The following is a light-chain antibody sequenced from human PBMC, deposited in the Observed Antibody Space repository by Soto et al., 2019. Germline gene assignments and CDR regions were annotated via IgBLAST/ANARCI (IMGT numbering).Light chain of an antibody. V-gene: IGKV3-15*01. Sequence: ENVMTQFPATLSVSPGERATLSCRASQSVGIKLGWYQQKPGQSPRLIMYEASARAPGIPARFSGSGSRTEFTLTISSLQSEDFAVYYCQQYNEWPTWTFGQGTKVEVK. CDR1: QSVGIK. CDR2: EAS. CDR3: QQYNEWPTWT. J-gene: IGKJ1*01.